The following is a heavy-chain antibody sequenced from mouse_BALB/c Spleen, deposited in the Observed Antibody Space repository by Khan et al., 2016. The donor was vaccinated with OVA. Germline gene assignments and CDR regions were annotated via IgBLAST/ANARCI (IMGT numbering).Heavy chain of an antibody. Sequence: QVQLKQSGPGLVAPSQSLSITCTTSGFSLTNYGVHWVRQPPGKGLEWLVVIWHDGSTTYNSAIKSRLTIINDNSKSQVSLKMNSLQTDDTAMYFCARQPYYHYDVMDYWGQGTSVTVSS. D-gene: IGHD2-10*01. J-gene: IGHJ4*01. CDR3: ARQPYYHYDVMDY. V-gene: IGHV2-6-1*01. CDR1: GFSLTNYG. CDR2: IWHDGST.